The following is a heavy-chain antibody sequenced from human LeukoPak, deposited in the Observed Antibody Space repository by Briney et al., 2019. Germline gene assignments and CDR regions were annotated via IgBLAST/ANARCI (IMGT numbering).Heavy chain of an antibody. CDR3: ARDQAEGYDSSGYYGFGYYYYYYYMDV. CDR2: ISGSGGST. CDR1: GFTFSSYA. J-gene: IGHJ6*03. Sequence: PGGSLRLSCAASGFTFSSYAMSWVRQAPGKGLEWVSAISGSGGSTYYADSVKGRFTISRDNAKNSLYLQMNSLRAEDTAVYYCARDQAEGYDSSGYYGFGYYYYYYYMDVWGKGTTVTVSS. V-gene: IGHV3-23*01. D-gene: IGHD3-22*01.